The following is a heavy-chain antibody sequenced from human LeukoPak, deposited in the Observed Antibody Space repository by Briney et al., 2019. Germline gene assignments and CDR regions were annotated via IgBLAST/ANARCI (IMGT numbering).Heavy chain of an antibody. CDR2: IYYSGST. CDR3: ARDKSDFWSGYPEYFDY. CDR1: GGSISSYY. D-gene: IGHD3-3*01. Sequence: SETLSLTCTVSGGSISSYYWSWIRQPPGKGLEWIGYIYYSGSTNYNPSLKSRVTISVDTSKNQFSPKLSSVTAADTAVYYCARDKSDFWSGYPEYFDYWGQGTLVTVSS. V-gene: IGHV4-59*01. J-gene: IGHJ4*02.